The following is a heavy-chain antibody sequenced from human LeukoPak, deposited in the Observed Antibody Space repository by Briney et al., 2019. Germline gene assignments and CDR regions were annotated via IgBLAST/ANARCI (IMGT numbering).Heavy chain of an antibody. V-gene: IGHV3-48*01. CDR1: GFTFSSYD. J-gene: IGHJ3*02. CDR3: ARESRPYGAFDI. CDR2: VSSSSTTI. D-gene: IGHD4-17*01. Sequence: GGSLRLSCSASGFTFSSYDFNWVRQAPGKGLERVSYVSSSSTTIYYVDSVKGRFTISRDNAKSSLYLQIKSLRAEDTAVYYCARESRPYGAFDIWGQGTMVTVSS.